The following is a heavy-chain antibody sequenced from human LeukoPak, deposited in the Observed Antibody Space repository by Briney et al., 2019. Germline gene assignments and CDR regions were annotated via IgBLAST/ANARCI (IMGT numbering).Heavy chain of an antibody. CDR3: AKVLADAGYYYYGMDV. J-gene: IGHJ6*02. V-gene: IGHV3-30*18. Sequence: PGGSLRLSCAASGLTFSSYGMHWVRQAPGKGLEWVAVISYDGSNKYYADSVKGRFTISRDNSKNTLYLQMNSLRAEDTAVYYCAKVLADAGYYYYGMDVWGQGTTVTVSS. CDR1: GLTFSSYG. D-gene: IGHD2-15*01. CDR2: ISYDGSNK.